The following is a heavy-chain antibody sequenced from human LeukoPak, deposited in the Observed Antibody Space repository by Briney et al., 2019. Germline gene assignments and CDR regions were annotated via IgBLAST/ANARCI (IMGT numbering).Heavy chain of an antibody. Sequence: GGSLRLSCAASGFTVSSNYMSWVRQAPGKGLEWVSVIYSGGSTYYADSVKGRFTISRDNSKNTLYLQMNSLRAEDTAVYYCARVGGIPGIAAAGDFDYWGQGTLVTVSS. CDR3: ARVGGIPGIAAAGDFDY. CDR2: IYSGGST. J-gene: IGHJ4*02. CDR1: GFTVSSNY. V-gene: IGHV3-66*01. D-gene: IGHD6-13*01.